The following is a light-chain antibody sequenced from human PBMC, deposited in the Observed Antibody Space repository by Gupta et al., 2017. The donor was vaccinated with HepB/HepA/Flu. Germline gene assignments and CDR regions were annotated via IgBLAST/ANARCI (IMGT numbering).Light chain of an antibody. CDR3: QQYYDTPLT. CDR1: QSVLYSSNNKNY. CDR2: WAS. J-gene: IGKJ1*01. V-gene: IGKV4-1*01. Sequence: DIVMTQSLDPLAVSLGERATINCKSSQSVLYSSNNKNYLAWYHQKPGQPPKLLIYWASTRESGVPDRFSGSGSGTDFTLTISSLQAEDVAVYYCQQYYDTPLTFGQGTKVEIK.